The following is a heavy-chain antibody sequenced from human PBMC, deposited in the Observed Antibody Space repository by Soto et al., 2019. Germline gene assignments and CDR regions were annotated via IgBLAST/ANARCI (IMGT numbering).Heavy chain of an antibody. CDR3: ARDSHRSGSYYNRKRTHPGVFDY. CDR2: IYYSGST. D-gene: IGHD3-10*01. CDR1: GGSISSGGYY. J-gene: IGHJ4*02. V-gene: IGHV4-31*03. Sequence: PSETLSLTCTVSGGSISSGGYYWSWIRQHPGKGLEWIGYIYYSGSTYYNPSLKSRVTISVDTSKNQFSLKLSSVTAADTAVYYCARDSHRSGSYYNRKRTHPGVFDYWGQGTLVTVSS.